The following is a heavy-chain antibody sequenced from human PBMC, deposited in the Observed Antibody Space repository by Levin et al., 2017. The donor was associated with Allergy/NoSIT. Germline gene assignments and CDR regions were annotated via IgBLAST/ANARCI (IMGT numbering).Heavy chain of an antibody. CDR2: INHSGST. Sequence: TSETLSLTCAVYGGSFSGYYWSWIRQPPGKGLEWIGEINHSGSTNYNPSLKSRVTISVDTSKNQFSLKLSSVTAADTAVYYCARGDNSGHYYGSGTGVGYYYYMDVWGKGTTVTVSS. CDR3: ARGDNSGHYYGSGTGVGYYYYMDV. D-gene: IGHD3-10*01. V-gene: IGHV4-34*01. J-gene: IGHJ6*03. CDR1: GGSFSGYY.